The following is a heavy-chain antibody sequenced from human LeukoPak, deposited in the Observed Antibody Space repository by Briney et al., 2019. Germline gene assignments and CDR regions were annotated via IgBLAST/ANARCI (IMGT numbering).Heavy chain of an antibody. CDR3: ARVHPLRPASY. V-gene: IGHV4-39*07. J-gene: IGHJ4*02. D-gene: IGHD4-17*01. CDR1: GGSISSSSYY. Sequence: PSETLSLTCTVSGGSISSSSYYWGWIRQPPGKGLEWIGSIYYSGNTYYNPSLKSRVTISVDTSKNQLSLKLSSVTAADTAVYYCARVHPLRPASYWGQGTLVTVSS. CDR2: IYYSGNT.